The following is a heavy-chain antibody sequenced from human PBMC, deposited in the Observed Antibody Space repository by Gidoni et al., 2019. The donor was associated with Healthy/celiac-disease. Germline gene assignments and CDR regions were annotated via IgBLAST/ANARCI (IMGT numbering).Heavy chain of an antibody. CDR2: ISGSGGST. CDR3: ARYHYDIVTGYYNEDYYYYYGMDV. V-gene: IGHV3-23*01. D-gene: IGHD3-9*01. J-gene: IGHJ6*02. Sequence: EVQLLESGGGLVQPGGSLSLSCAASGFTFSSYAMSWVRQAPGKGLGWVSAISGSGGSTYYADSVKGRFTISRDNSKNTLYLQMNSLRAEDTAVYYCARYHYDIVTGYYNEDYYYYYGMDVWGQGTTVTVSS. CDR1: GFTFSSYA.